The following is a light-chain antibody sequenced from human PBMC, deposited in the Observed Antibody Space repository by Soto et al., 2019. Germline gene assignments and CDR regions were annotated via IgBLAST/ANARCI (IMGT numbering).Light chain of an antibody. Sequence: IVVTQSATTLSVSPGERATLSCRASQSVSSNLAWYQQKPGQAPRLLIYGASSRATGIPVRFSGSGSGTEFTLTISSLQSEDFAVYYCQQYNNWPLTFGQGTRLEIK. CDR1: QSVSSN. V-gene: IGKV3-15*01. J-gene: IGKJ5*01. CDR2: GAS. CDR3: QQYNNWPLT.